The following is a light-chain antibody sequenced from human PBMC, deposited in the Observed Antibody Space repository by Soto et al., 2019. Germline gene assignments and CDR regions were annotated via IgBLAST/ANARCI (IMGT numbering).Light chain of an antibody. CDR2: EVS. CDR3: ISYTSISTYV. Sequence: QSALTQPASVSGSPGQSVTISCTGTSSDVGGYNYVSWYQHHPGKAPKLMIYEVSNRPSGVSNRFSGSKSGNAASLTISGLQAEDEADYYCISYTSISTYVFGTGSKVTVL. V-gene: IGLV2-14*01. CDR1: SSDVGGYNY. J-gene: IGLJ1*01.